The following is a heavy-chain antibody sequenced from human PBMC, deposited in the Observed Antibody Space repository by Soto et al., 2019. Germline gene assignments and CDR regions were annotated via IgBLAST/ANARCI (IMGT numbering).Heavy chain of an antibody. Sequence: EVQLLESGGGLVQPGGSLRLSCAASRFTFSNYAMNWVRQATGKGLEWISVISGSGGSTYYADSVKGRFTISRDKSKYTLYLQMNSLRAEDTAVYYCAKRASGSYFDYWSQGALVTVSS. V-gene: IGHV3-23*01. CDR1: RFTFSNYA. CDR2: ISGSGGST. CDR3: AKRASGSYFDY. J-gene: IGHJ4*02. D-gene: IGHD3-10*01.